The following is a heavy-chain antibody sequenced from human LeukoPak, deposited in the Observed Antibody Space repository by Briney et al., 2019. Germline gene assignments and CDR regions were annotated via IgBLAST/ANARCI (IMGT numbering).Heavy chain of an antibody. Sequence: GGSLRLSCTVSGFTVSSNSMSWVRQAPGRGLEWVSFIYNSSRIHYSDSVKGRFTISRDNSKNTLYLQMNSLRAEDTAVYCCARRAGAYSHPYDYWGQGTLVTVSS. V-gene: IGHV3-53*01. CDR1: GFTVSSNS. CDR2: IYNSSRI. D-gene: IGHD4/OR15-4a*01. J-gene: IGHJ4*02. CDR3: ARRAGAYSHPYDY.